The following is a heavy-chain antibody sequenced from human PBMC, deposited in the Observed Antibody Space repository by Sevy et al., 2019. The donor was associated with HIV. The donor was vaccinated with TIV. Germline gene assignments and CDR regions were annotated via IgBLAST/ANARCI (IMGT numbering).Heavy chain of an antibody. Sequence: GGSLRLSCAASGFTFSDYYMSWIRQAPGKGLEWVSYISYSSSYTNYADSVKGRFAISRDNAKKSLYLQMNSVRAEDTAVYYCARVSPKYSSFPDYWGQGTLVTVSS. D-gene: IGHD6-6*01. CDR1: GFTFSDYY. J-gene: IGHJ4*02. CDR2: ISYSSSYT. V-gene: IGHV3-11*06. CDR3: ARVSPKYSSFPDY.